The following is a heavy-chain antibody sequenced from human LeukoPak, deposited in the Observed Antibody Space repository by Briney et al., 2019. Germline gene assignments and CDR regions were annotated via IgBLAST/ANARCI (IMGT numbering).Heavy chain of an antibody. J-gene: IGHJ3*02. CDR2: IKQDGSEK. V-gene: IGHV3-7*03. Sequence: GGSLRLSCAASGFTFSSYGMHWVRQAPGKGLEWVANIKQDGSEKYYVDSVKGRFTISRDNAKNSLYLQMNSLRAEDTAVYYCARVKWTPGAFDIWGQGTMVTVSS. CDR1: GFTFSSYG. CDR3: ARVKWTPGAFDI. D-gene: IGHD1-26*01.